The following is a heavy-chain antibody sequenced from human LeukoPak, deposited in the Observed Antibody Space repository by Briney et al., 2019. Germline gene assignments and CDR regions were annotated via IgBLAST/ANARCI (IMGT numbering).Heavy chain of an antibody. D-gene: IGHD5-18*01. CDR1: GGSFSGYY. CDR3: ARRRWGQLWLPARHFDY. J-gene: IGHJ4*02. Sequence: SETLSLTCAVYGGSFSGYYWSWIRQPPGKGLEWIGEINHSGSTNYNPSLKSRVTISVDTSKNQISLKLSSVTAADTAVYYCARRRWGQLWLPARHFDYWGQGTLVTVSS. CDR2: INHSGST. V-gene: IGHV4-34*01.